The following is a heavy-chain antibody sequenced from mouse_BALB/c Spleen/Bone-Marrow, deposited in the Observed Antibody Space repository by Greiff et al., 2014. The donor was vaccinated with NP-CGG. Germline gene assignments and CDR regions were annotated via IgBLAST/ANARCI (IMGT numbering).Heavy chain of an antibody. D-gene: IGHD2-10*01. V-gene: IGHV2-9*02. Sequence: VKVVESGPGLVAPSQSLSITCTVSGFSLTSYCVHWVRQPPGRGLEWLGVIWAGGGTNYNSALVSRLSISKDNSKSQVFLKMNSLQTDDTAVYYCATSYYGTYLYYFDYWGQGTILTVSS. CDR2: IWAGGGT. J-gene: IGHJ2*01. CDR3: ATSYYGTYLYYFDY. CDR1: GFSLTSYC.